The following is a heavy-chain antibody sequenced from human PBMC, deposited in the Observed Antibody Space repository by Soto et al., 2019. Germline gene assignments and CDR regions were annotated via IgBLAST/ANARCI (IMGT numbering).Heavy chain of an antibody. V-gene: IGHV4-59*01. D-gene: IGHD3-10*01. CDR3: ARVWGGAFDI. CDR2: IYYSEST. J-gene: IGHJ3*02. CDR1: GGSISSYY. Sequence: QVQLQESGPGLVKPSETLSLTCTVSGGSISSYYWSWIRQPPGKGLEWIGYIYYSESTNYNPSLKSRVTISVDTSKNQFSLKLSSVTAADTAVYYCARVWGGAFDIWGHGTMVTVSS.